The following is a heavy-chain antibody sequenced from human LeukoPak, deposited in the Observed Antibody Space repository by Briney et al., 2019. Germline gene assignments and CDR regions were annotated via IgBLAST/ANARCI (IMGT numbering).Heavy chain of an antibody. CDR3: ARQNTGQLDS. CDR1: GYTFTDYY. Sequence: ASVKVSCKASGYTFTDYYMHWVRQAPGQGLEWMGWINAKSGDTKYAQKFQARVTMTRDTSITTTYMEVSRLSSDDTAVYYCARQNTGQLDSWGQGTMVTVFS. J-gene: IGHJ5*01. V-gene: IGHV1-2*02. CDR2: INAKSGDT. D-gene: IGHD2-8*02.